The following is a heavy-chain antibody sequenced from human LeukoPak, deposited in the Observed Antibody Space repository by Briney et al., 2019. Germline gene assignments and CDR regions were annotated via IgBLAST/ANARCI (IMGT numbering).Heavy chain of an antibody. CDR1: GFNFANHA. Sequence: GGSLRLSCAASGFNFANHAMSWVRQTPGKGLEWVSAISGGGDITYYADSVKGRFTISRDNSKNTLYLQMNSLRAEDTAVYYCAKGYTVAPDYYFDYWGQGTLVTVSS. J-gene: IGHJ4*02. CDR3: AKGYTVAPDYYFDY. CDR2: ISGGGDIT. D-gene: IGHD5-12*01. V-gene: IGHV3-23*01.